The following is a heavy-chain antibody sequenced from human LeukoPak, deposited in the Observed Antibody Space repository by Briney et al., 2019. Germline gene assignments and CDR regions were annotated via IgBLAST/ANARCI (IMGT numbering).Heavy chain of an antibody. D-gene: IGHD3-22*01. CDR1: GFTFSSYG. Sequence: GGSLRLSCAASGFTFSSYGMHWVRQAPGKGLEWVAVISVDGSNEYYADSVKGRFTISRDNSKNTLYLQMNSLRAEDTAVYYCAKKGYYDGSGYYMYYFDHWGQGTLVTVSS. CDR3: AKKGYYDGSGYYMYYFDH. CDR2: ISVDGSNE. J-gene: IGHJ4*02. V-gene: IGHV3-30*18.